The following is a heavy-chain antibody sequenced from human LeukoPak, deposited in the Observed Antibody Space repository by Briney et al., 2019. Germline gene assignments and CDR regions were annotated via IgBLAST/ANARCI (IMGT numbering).Heavy chain of an antibody. CDR1: GGSISSSSYY. D-gene: IGHD6-13*01. CDR2: IYYSGST. CDR3: ARGDIAGYSSSWYGC. J-gene: IGHJ5*01. Sequence: SETLSLTCTVSGGSISSSSYYWGWIRQPPGKGLEWIGSIYYSGSTYYNPSLKSRVTMSVDTSKNQLSLKLSSVTAADTAVYYCARGDIAGYSSSWYGCWGQGTLVTVSS. V-gene: IGHV4-39*07.